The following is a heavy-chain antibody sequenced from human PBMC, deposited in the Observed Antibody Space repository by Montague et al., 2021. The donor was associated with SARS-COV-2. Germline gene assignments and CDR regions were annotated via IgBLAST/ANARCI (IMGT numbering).Heavy chain of an antibody. CDR2: INHGGST. V-gene: IGHV4-34*01. CDR1: GTSFSGYY. CDR3: ARLRDGVVPSPILGVGHYYSYYSMDV. Sequence: SETLSLTCAVHGTSFSGYYWNWIRQPPGKGLEWIGEINHGGSTKYSPYLKSRLTISADTSKNQFSLNLTSVAAADTAVYYCARLRDGVVPSPILGVGHYYSYYSMDVWGRGTLVTVSS. D-gene: IGHD3-10*01. J-gene: IGHJ6*03.